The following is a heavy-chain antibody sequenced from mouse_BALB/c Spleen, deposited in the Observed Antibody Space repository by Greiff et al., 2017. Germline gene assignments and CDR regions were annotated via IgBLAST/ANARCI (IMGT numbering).Heavy chain of an antibody. D-gene: IGHD2-4*01. CDR2: IWAGGST. V-gene: IGHV2-9*02. J-gene: IGHJ1*01. CDR3: ARGGGITGYFDV. Sequence: VKLQESGPGLVAPSQSLSITCTVSGFSLTSYGVHWVRQPPGKGLEWLGVIWAGGSTNYNSALMSRLSISKDNSKSQVFLKMNSLQTDDTAMYYCARGGGITGYFDVWGAGTTVTVSS. CDR1: GFSLTSYG.